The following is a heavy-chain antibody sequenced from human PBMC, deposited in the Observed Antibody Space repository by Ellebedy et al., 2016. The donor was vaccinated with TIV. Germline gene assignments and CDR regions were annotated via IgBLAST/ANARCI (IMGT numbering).Heavy chain of an antibody. J-gene: IGHJ3*01. CDR2: IKQDGSEK. V-gene: IGHV3-7*01. D-gene: IGHD2-21*01. Sequence: PGGSLRLSCAASGFTFSNHWIDWVRQAPGKGLEWVANIKQDGSEKYYVDSVKGRFTISRDNAKNSLYLQMNSLRAEDTAVYYCAREQIVVGWGHDAFDVWGQGTMVTVSS. CDR1: GFTFSNHW. CDR3: AREQIVVGWGHDAFDV.